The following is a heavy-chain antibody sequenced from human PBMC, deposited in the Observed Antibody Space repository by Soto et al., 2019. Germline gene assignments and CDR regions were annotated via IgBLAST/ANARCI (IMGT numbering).Heavy chain of an antibody. Sequence: QVQLVESGGGVVQPGRSLRLSCAASGFTFSSYAMHWVRQAPGKGLEWVAVISYDGSNKYYADSVKGRFTISRDNSKNALYLQMNSLRAEDTAVSYCARDRADCTNGVCLLGYWGQGTLVTVSS. V-gene: IGHV3-30-3*01. CDR3: ARDRADCTNGVCLLGY. CDR1: GFTFSSYA. J-gene: IGHJ4*02. CDR2: ISYDGSNK. D-gene: IGHD2-8*01.